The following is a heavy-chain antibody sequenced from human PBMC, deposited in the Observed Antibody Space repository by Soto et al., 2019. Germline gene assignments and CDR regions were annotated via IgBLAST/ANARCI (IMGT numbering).Heavy chain of an antibody. Sequence: SETLSLTCAVYGGSFSGYYWSWIRQPPGKGLEWIGEINHSGSTNYNPSLKSRVTISVDTSKNQFSLKLSSVTAADTAVYYCARGQIRSRGYDFDYWGQGTLVTVSS. CDR1: GGSFSGYY. V-gene: IGHV4-34*01. J-gene: IGHJ4*02. CDR2: INHSGST. D-gene: IGHD5-12*01. CDR3: ARGQIRSRGYDFDY.